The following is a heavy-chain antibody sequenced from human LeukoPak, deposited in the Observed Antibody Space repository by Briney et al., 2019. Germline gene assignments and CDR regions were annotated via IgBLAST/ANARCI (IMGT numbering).Heavy chain of an antibody. V-gene: IGHV3-11*01. CDR1: GFTFSDYY. D-gene: IGHD5-24*01. J-gene: IGHJ3*02. CDR2: ISSSGSTI. Sequence: GGSLRLSCAASGFTFSDYYMSWIRQAPGEGLEWVSYISSSGSTIYYADSVKGRFTISRDNAKNSLYLQMNSLRAEDTAVYYCAREGDGYNFNSDAFDIWGQGTMVTVSS. CDR3: AREGDGYNFNSDAFDI.